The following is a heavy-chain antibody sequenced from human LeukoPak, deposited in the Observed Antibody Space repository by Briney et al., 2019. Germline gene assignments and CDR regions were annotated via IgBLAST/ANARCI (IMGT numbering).Heavy chain of an antibody. CDR2: ISAYNGNT. Sequence: ASVKVSCKASGYTFTSYGISWVRQAPGQGLEWMGWISAYNGNTNYAQKLQGRVTMTTDTSTSTAYMELRSLRSDDTAVYYCARDGEFVSYYDYYGMDVWGQGTTVTVSS. CDR3: ARDGEFVSYYDYYGMDV. D-gene: IGHD3-10*01. J-gene: IGHJ6*02. CDR1: GYTFTSYG. V-gene: IGHV1-18*01.